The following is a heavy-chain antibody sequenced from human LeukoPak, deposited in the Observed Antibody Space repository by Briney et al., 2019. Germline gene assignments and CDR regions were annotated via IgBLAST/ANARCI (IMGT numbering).Heavy chain of an antibody. CDR3: AKSGAGYSSSWAIDY. D-gene: IGHD6-13*01. Sequence: GRSLRLSCAASGFTFSSYGMHWVRQVPGKGLEWVAVISYDGSNKYYADSVKGRFTISRDNSKNTLYLQMNSLRAEDTAVYYCAKSGAGYSSSWAIDYWGQGTLVTVSS. CDR2: ISYDGSNK. J-gene: IGHJ4*02. V-gene: IGHV3-30*18. CDR1: GFTFSSYG.